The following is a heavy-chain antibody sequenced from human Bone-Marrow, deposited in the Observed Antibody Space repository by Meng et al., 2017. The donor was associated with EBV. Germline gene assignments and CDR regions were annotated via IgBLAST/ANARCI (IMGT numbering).Heavy chain of an antibody. J-gene: IGHJ4*02. CDR2: ISSSSSSYI. D-gene: IGHD2-15*01. V-gene: IGHV3-21*01. CDR1: GFTFSRDS. CDR3: ARGPVGYCSGGSCYFDY. Sequence: EVQLVESGGGLVKPGGSLRLSCAVSGFTFSRDSMNWVRQAPGKGLEWVSSISSSSSSYIYYADSVKGRFTISRDNAKNSLYLQMNSLRAEDTAVYYCARGPVGYCSGGSCYFDYWGQGTLVTVSS.